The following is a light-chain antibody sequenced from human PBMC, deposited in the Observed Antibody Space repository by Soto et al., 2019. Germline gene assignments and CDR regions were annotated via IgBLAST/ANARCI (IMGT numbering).Light chain of an antibody. CDR3: SSFTTSSTDV. CDR1: SSDVGSNNR. CDR2: DVT. V-gene: IGLV2-18*02. J-gene: IGLJ1*01. Sequence: QSALTQPHSVSGSPGQSVAISCSGSSSDVGSNNRDSWYQQSPGTAPKLMIYDVTNRPSGVPARFSGSKSGNTASLTISGLQAEDEADYYCSSFTTSSTDVFGTGTKLTVL.